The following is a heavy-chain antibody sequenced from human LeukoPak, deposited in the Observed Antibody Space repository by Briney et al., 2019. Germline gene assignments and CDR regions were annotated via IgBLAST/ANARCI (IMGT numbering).Heavy chain of an antibody. J-gene: IGHJ3*02. D-gene: IGHD3-22*01. Sequence: SETLSLTCTVSGGSISSGSYYWSWIRQPAGKGLEWIGRIYTSGSTNYNPSLKSRVTISVDKSKNQFSLKLSSVTAADTAVYYCARVVDYYDSSGYLPDAFDIWGQGTMVTVSS. CDR2: IYTSGST. V-gene: IGHV4-61*02. CDR1: GGSISSGSYY. CDR3: ARVVDYYDSSGYLPDAFDI.